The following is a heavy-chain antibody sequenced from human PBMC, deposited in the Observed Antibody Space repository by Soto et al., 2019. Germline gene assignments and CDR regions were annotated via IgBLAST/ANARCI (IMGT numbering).Heavy chain of an antibody. V-gene: IGHV3-53*01. CDR3: AKDLGPLRLLNYYFYGLDV. J-gene: IGHJ6*02. CDR2: IESGGST. D-gene: IGHD2-15*01. CDR1: GFTVSSSY. Sequence: GGSLRLSCNASGFTVSSSYMSWVRQAPGMGLEWVAVIESGGSTHYADSVKGRFTISRDNSKNMIYLQLHTLRAEDTAVYYYAKDLGPLRLLNYYFYGLDVWGQGTTVTVSS.